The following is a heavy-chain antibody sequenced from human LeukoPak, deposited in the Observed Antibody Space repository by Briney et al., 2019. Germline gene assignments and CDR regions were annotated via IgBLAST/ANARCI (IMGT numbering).Heavy chain of an antibody. CDR2: IYYSGST. Sequence: SETLSLTCTVSGGSISSYYWSWIRQPPGKGLEWIGYIYYSGSTNYNPSLKSRVTISVDTSKNQFSLKLSSVTAADTAVYYCARGMDTTYGLVWDAFDIWGQGTMVTVSS. J-gene: IGHJ3*02. V-gene: IGHV4-59*01. D-gene: IGHD5-18*01. CDR1: GGSISSYY. CDR3: ARGMDTTYGLVWDAFDI.